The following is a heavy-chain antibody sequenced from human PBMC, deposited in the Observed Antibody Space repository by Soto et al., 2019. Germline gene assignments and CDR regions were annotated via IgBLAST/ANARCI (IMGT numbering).Heavy chain of an antibody. CDR3: AGVRGPYCGGECYPPTPNWFDP. D-gene: IGHD2-21*01. Sequence: QLQLQESGSGLVKPSQTLSLTCAVSGGSISSGGYSWSWIRQPPGKGLEWIGYIYHSGSTYYNPSLKSRFTISVGRSKNQFSLKLSSVTAADSAVYYCAGVRGPYCGGECYPPTPNWFDPWGQGTLVTVSS. CDR1: GGSISSGGYS. CDR2: IYHSGST. J-gene: IGHJ5*02. V-gene: IGHV4-30-2*01.